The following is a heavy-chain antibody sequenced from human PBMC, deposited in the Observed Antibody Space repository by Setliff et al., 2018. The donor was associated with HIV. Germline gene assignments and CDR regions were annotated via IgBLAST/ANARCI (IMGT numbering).Heavy chain of an antibody. J-gene: IGHJ4*02. D-gene: IGHD3-10*01. CDR1: GGSITNYY. CDR3: ARYRSGDTDISLDY. V-gene: IGHV4-59*01. Sequence: PSETLSLTCSVSGGSITNYYWGWIRQSPGKGLEWIGFIRHTGSTSYTPSLKSRVIISTDTRNHFSLNLYSITAADTAVYYCARYRSGDTDISLDYWGQGALVTVSS. CDR2: IRHTGST.